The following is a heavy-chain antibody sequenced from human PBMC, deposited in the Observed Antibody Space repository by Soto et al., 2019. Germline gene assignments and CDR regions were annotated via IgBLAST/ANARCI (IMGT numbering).Heavy chain of an antibody. D-gene: IGHD1-26*01. Sequence: QVQLVQSGAEVKKPGASVKVSCKASGYTFTGYYMHWVRQAPGQGLEWMGWINPNSGGTNYAQKFQGWVTMTRDTTSSTAYMELSRLRSDDTAVYYCARDHEGVGATGFDYWGQGTLVTVSS. CDR3: ARDHEGVGATGFDY. CDR2: INPNSGGT. V-gene: IGHV1-2*04. J-gene: IGHJ4*02. CDR1: GYTFTGYY.